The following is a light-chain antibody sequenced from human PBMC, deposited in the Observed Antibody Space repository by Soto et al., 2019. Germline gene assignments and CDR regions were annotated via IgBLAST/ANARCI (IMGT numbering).Light chain of an antibody. CDR2: GAS. Sequence: EVVMTQSPATLSVSPGEGATLSCRASQSVNSNLAWYQQRPGQAPRLLIYGASTRATGIPARFSGSGSGTEFTLTISSLQSEDLAIYYCQQYIDWPPRYTFGQGTKVDIK. CDR3: QQYIDWPPRYT. CDR1: QSVNSN. J-gene: IGKJ2*01. V-gene: IGKV3-15*01.